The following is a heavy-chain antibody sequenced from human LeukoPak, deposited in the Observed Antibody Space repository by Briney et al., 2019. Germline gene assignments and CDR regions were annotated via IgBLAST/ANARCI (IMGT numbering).Heavy chain of an antibody. J-gene: IGHJ4*02. CDR2: INPSGGST. D-gene: IGHD2-2*01. CDR3: ARGDIVVVPADGYYFDY. CDR1: GYTFTSYG. Sequence: GASVKVSCKASGYTFTSYGISWVRQAPGQGLEWMGIINPSGGSTSYAQKFQGRVTMTRDTSTNTVYMELSSLRSEDTAVYYCARGDIVVVPADGYYFDYWGQGTLVTVSS. V-gene: IGHV1-46*01.